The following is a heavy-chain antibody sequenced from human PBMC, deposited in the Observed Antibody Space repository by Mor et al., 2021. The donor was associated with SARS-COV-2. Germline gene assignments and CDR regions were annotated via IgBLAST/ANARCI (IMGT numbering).Heavy chain of an antibody. CDR2: IWFDGSHK. CDR3: ARMAYYDSSGLTDYYYYMDV. Sequence: LEWVAVIWFDGSHKNFADSVKGRFTISRDNSKNTLYLQMNSLRAEDTAVYYCARMAYYDSSGLTDYYYYMDVWGKGTTVTV. V-gene: IGHV3-33*01. J-gene: IGHJ6*03. D-gene: IGHD3-22*01.